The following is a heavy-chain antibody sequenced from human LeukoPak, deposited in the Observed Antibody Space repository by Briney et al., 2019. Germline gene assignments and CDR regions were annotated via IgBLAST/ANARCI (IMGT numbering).Heavy chain of an antibody. CDR2: ISAYNGNT. J-gene: IGHJ4*02. D-gene: IGHD3-22*01. V-gene: IGHV1-18*04. CDR1: GYTFTDSY. Sequence: EASVKVSCKASGYTFTDSYIHWVRQAPGQGLEWMGWISAYNGNTNYAQKLQGRVTMTTDTSTSTAYMELRSLRSDDTAVYYCARDTIEYDSSGYYWGFDYWGQGTLVAVSS. CDR3: ARDTIEYDSSGYYWGFDY.